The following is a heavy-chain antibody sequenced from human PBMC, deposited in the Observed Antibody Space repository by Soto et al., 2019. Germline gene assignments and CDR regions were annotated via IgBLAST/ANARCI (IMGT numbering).Heavy chain of an antibody. CDR3: ARVRTYYDFWSNIFYFDY. CDR1: GFTFSSYW. J-gene: IGHJ4*02. D-gene: IGHD3-3*01. V-gene: IGHV3-7*03. Sequence: LRLSCAASGFTFSSYWMSWVRQAPGKGLEWVANIKQDGSEKYYVDSVKGRFTISRDNAKNSLYLQMNSLRAEDTAVYYCARVRTYYDFWSNIFYFDYWGQGTLVTVSS. CDR2: IKQDGSEK.